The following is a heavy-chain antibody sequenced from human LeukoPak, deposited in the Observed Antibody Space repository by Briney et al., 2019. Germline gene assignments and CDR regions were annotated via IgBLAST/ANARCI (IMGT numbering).Heavy chain of an antibody. Sequence: SETLSLTCTVSGGSVSSGSYYWSWIRQPPGKGLEWLGYISYTGSTNYNPSLMSRVTISVDTSKNHFSLKLSSVTAADTAVYYCAREAHYYDSSGYYWRYYFDYWGQGTLVTVSS. J-gene: IGHJ4*02. CDR3: AREAHYYDSSGYYWRYYFDY. CDR2: ISYTGST. V-gene: IGHV4-61*03. CDR1: GGSVSSGSYY. D-gene: IGHD3-22*01.